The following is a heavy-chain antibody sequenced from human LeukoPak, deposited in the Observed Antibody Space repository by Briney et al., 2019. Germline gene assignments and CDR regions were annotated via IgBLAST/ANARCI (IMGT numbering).Heavy chain of an antibody. CDR3: ARFFGELYHWFDP. CDR1: GGTFSSYA. J-gene: IGHJ5*02. Sequence: ASVKVSCKASGGTFSSYAVSWVRQAPGQGLEWMGGIIPIFGTANYAQTFQGRVTITADKSTSTAYMELSSLRSEDTAVYYCARFFGELYHWFDPWGQGTLVTVSS. V-gene: IGHV1-69*06. CDR2: IIPIFGTA. D-gene: IGHD3-10*01.